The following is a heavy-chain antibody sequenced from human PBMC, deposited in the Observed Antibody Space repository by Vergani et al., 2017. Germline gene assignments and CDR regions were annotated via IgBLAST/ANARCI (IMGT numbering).Heavy chain of an antibody. D-gene: IGHD3-10*01. J-gene: IGHJ4*02. V-gene: IGHV4-39*01. CDR1: GGSITYGAFY. CDR3: ARSRIYYGAGSPDY. Sequence: QLQLQESGPGLVKPSETLSLPCTVSGGSITYGAFYWGWIRQSPGKGLEWIGSIYYSANKFYNPSLESRVTLSIDTTKNQFSLKLKSVTAADTAVYYCARSRIYYGAGSPDYWGQGTLVTVSS. CDR2: IYYSANK.